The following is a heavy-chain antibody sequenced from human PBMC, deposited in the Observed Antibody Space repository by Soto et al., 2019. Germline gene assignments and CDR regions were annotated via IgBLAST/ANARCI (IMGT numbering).Heavy chain of an antibody. V-gene: IGHV3-9*01. CDR2: ISWNSGSI. J-gene: IGHJ4*02. Sequence: GGSLRLSCAASGFTFDDYAMHWVRQAPGKGLEWVSGISWNSGSIGYADSVKGRFTISRDNAKNSLYLQMNSLRAEDTALYYCALISSSWYFDFDYWGQGTLVTVSS. D-gene: IGHD6-13*01. CDR3: ALISSSWYFDFDY. CDR1: GFTFDDYA.